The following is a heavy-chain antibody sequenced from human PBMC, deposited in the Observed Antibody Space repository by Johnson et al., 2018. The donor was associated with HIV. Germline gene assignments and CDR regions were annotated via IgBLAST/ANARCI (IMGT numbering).Heavy chain of an antibody. V-gene: IGHV3-73*01. J-gene: IGHJ3*02. CDR3: TTQGSSGAFDI. CDR1: GLSFSDSA. CDR2: IRSKDNTYAT. D-gene: IGHD3-22*01. Sequence: VLLVESGGGLIQPGGSLRLSCAASGLSFSDSAIHWVRQAAGKGLEWVGRIRSKDNTYATVHVASLKGRFTISRDDSKNTAYLQMNSLKVEDTAVYYCTTQGSSGAFDIWGQGTMLTVSS.